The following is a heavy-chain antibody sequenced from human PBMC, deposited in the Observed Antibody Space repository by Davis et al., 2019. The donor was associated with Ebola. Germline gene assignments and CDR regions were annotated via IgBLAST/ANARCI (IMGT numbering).Heavy chain of an antibody. CDR2: IIPIVDTA. V-gene: IGHV1-69*13. CDR1: GYTFTSYA. Sequence: AASVKVSCKASGYTFTSYAMHWVRQAPGQRLEWMGGIIPIVDTANYAQKFQGRVTITAEESTTTAYMELSSLTSDDTAVYYCTRVGATGVYWGQGTLVTVSS. J-gene: IGHJ4*02. CDR3: TRVGATGVY. D-gene: IGHD1-26*01.